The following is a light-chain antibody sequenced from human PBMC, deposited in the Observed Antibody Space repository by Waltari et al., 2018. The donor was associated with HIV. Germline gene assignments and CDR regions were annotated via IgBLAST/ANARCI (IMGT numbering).Light chain of an antibody. CDR2: GVT. J-gene: IGKJ1*01. V-gene: IGKV3-15*01. CDR1: QSISSN. Sequence: EIVVTQSPATLSVSPGDRATLSCRASQSISSNLAWYQQKPGQAPRLLIYGVTTRATGIPARFSGSGSGTEFTLTISSLQSEDFAVYYCQQYSKLSPWTFGQGTKVEVK. CDR3: QQYSKLSPWT.